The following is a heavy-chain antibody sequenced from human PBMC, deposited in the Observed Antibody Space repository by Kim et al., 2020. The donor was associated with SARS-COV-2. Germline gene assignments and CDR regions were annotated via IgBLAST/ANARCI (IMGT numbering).Heavy chain of an antibody. CDR1: GFTFSSYW. CDR3: ARSIFMVRDYYYYYMDV. J-gene: IGHJ6*03. D-gene: IGHD3-10*01. V-gene: IGHV3-7*01. Sequence: GGSLRLSCAASGFTFSSYWMSWVRQAPGKGLEWVANIKQDGSEKYYVDSVKGRFIISRDNAKNSLNLEMNSLRAEDTAVYYCARSIFMVRDYYYYYMDVWGKGTTVTVSS. CDR2: IKQDGSEK.